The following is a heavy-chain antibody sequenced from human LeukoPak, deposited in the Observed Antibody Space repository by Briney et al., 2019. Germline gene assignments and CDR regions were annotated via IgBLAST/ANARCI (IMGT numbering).Heavy chain of an antibody. V-gene: IGHV3-66*01. CDR3: ARDREDYYFDY. CDR2: IYSGGST. J-gene: IGHJ4*02. CDR1: GFTVSSNY. Sequence: GGSLRLSCAASGFTVSSNYMSWVRQAPGKGLEWVSVIYSGGSTYYADSVKGRFTISRDNSKNTLYLQMNSLRAEDTAVYYCARDREDYYFDYWGQGTLVTVSS.